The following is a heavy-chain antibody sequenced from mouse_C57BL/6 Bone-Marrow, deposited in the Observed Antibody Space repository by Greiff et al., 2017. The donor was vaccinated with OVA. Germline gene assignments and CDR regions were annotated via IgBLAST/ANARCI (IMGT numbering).Heavy chain of an antibody. CDR3: AKGAVVATDYFDY. D-gene: IGHD1-1*01. Sequence: QVQLQQPGAELVRPGTSVKLSCKASGYTFTSYWMLWVKQRPGQGLEWIGVIDPSDSYTNYNQKFKGKATLTVDTSSSTAYMQLSSLTSEDSAVYYCAKGAVVATDYFDYWGQGTTRTVSS. CDR1: GYTFTSYW. CDR2: IDPSDSYT. J-gene: IGHJ2*01. V-gene: IGHV1-59*01.